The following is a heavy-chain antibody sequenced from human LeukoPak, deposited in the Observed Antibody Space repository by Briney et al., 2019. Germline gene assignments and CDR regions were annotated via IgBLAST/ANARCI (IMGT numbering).Heavy chain of an antibody. CDR2: ISGSGGSGGST. Sequence: GGSLRLSCVASGFTFSSYDMSWVRQAPGKGLEWVSVISGSGGSGGSTYYADSVKGRFTISRDNSKNTLYLQMNSLRAEDTAVYYCAKVPRPRCSGGSCYFDYWGQGTLVTVSS. CDR3: AKVPRPRCSGGSCYFDY. V-gene: IGHV3-23*01. J-gene: IGHJ4*02. D-gene: IGHD2-15*01. CDR1: GFTFSSYD.